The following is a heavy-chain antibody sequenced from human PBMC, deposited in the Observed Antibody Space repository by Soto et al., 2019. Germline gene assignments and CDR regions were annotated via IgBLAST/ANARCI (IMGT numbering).Heavy chain of an antibody. CDR2: INTDGSGT. D-gene: IGHD6-13*01. CDR1: GFTFSSDW. V-gene: IGHV3-74*01. J-gene: IGHJ5*02. CDR3: ARDGRAAAGTWGSWFDP. Sequence: GGSLRLSCAASGFTFSSDWMHWVRQAPGKGLVWVSRINTDGSGTSYADSVKGRFTISRDNAKNTLYLQMNSLRAEDTAMYYCARDGRAAAGTWGSWFDPWGQGTLVTVSS.